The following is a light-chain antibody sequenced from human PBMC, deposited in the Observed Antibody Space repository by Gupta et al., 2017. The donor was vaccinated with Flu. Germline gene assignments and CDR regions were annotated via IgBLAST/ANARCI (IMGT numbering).Light chain of an antibody. J-gene: IGKJ3*01. V-gene: IGKV4-1*01. CDR3: QQEDCTPFT. CDR1: QNLLYNSNSKNY. Sequence: DIVMTQSPDSLAVSLGERATINCKSSQNLLYNSNSKNYLAWFQQKPGQPPKLLIYWASTRESGVPDRFSGSGSGTDFTLTISSLQAEDVAIYYCQQEDCTPFTFGRGTKVDIK. CDR2: WAS.